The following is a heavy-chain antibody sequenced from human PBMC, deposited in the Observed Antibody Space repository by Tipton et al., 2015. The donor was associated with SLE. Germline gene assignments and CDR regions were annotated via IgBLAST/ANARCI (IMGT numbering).Heavy chain of an antibody. J-gene: IGHJ3*01. CDR3: ATVDYFDSGDAFDF. CDR1: GHSISSGHY. V-gene: IGHV4-61*05. Sequence: TLSLTCTVSGHSISSGHYWSWIRQPPGKGLEWIGYIYYSGSTNYNPSLKSRVTISVDKSKNQFSLKLNSVTAADTAVYYCATVDYFDSGDAFDFWGHGSMVTVSS. D-gene: IGHD3-22*01. CDR2: IYYSGST.